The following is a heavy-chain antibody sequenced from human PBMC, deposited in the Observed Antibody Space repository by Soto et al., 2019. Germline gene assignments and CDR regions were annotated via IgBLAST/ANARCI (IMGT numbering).Heavy chain of an antibody. Sequence: ERQLVESGGGLVQPGGSLRLSCTASEFNFSDYWMHRVRQAPGKGLVWVSRIHYDGSSLTYADSVKGRFPISRENDKNTLYVGMDRLRADDMAMYYCARGGEVTNVFCHWGKGTLVTVSS. J-gene: IGHJ4*02. CDR3: ARGGEVTNVFCH. CDR1: EFNFSDYW. D-gene: IGHD4-17*01. V-gene: IGHV3-74*01. CDR2: IHYDGSSL.